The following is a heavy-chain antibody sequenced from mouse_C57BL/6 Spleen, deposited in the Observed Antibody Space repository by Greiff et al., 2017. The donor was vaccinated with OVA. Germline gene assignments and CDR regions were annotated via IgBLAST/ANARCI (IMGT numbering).Heavy chain of an antibody. Sequence: EVKLMESGGGLVQPGGSLSLSCAASGFTFTDYYMSWVRQPPGKALEWLGFISTKANGYTTEYSASVKGRFTISRDNSQSSLYLQMNALRAEDSATYYCARSNWDVGDFDYWGQGTTLTVSS. CDR3: ARSNWDVGDFDY. V-gene: IGHV7-3*01. CDR2: ISTKANGYTT. D-gene: IGHD4-1*02. CDR1: GFTFTDYY. J-gene: IGHJ2*01.